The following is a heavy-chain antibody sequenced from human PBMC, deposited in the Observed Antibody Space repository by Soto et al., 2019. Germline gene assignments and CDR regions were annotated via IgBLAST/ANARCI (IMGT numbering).Heavy chain of an antibody. D-gene: IGHD3-10*01. CDR1: GFTFSSYG. Sequence: AGGSLRLSCAASGFTFSSYGMHWVRQAPGKGLEWVAVIWYDGSNKYYADSVKGRFTISRDNSKNTLYLQMNSLRAEDTAVYYCARDLGLYGSGSQYYYYYYGMDVWGQGTTVTVSS. V-gene: IGHV3-33*01. J-gene: IGHJ6*02. CDR3: ARDLGLYGSGSQYYYYYYGMDV. CDR2: IWYDGSNK.